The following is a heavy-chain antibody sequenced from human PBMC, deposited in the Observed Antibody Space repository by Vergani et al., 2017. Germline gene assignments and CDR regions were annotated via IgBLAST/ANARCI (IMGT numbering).Heavy chain of an antibody. Sequence: QVQLVESGGGVVQPGGSLRLSCAASGFTFSSYGMHWVRQAPGKGLEWVAFIRYDGSNKYYADSVKGRFTISRDNSKNTLYLQMNSLRAEDTAVYYCAKRSGHYLNWFDPWGQGTLVTVSS. CDR3: AKRSGHYLNWFDP. CDR1: GFTFSSYG. J-gene: IGHJ5*02. V-gene: IGHV3-30*02. D-gene: IGHD3-22*01. CDR2: IRYDGSNK.